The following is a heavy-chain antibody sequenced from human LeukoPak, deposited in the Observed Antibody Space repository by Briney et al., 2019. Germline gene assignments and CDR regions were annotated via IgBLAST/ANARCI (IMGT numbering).Heavy chain of an antibody. J-gene: IGHJ3*02. CDR3: VRDPGWGAFDI. D-gene: IGHD3-16*01. CDR1: GFTFSSYA. Sequence: GGSLRLSCAASGFTFSSYAVSWVRQAPGKGLEWVAIINPDGSTTGYVDSVKGRFTISRDNAKNSLCLQLNSLRAEDTAVYYCVRDPGWGAFDIWGQGTMVTVSS. CDR2: INPDGSTT. V-gene: IGHV3-7*01.